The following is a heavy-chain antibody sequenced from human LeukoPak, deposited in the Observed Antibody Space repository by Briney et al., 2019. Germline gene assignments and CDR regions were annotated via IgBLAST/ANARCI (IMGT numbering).Heavy chain of an antibody. CDR1: GGTFSSYA. V-gene: IGHV1-69*05. Sequence: ASVKVSCKASGGTFSSYAISWVRQAPGQGLEWMGGIIPIFGTANYAQKFQGRVTITTDESTSTAYMELSSLRSEDTAVYYCARLSTTVNNYYYYMDVWGKGTTVTVSS. J-gene: IGHJ6*03. CDR2: IIPIFGTA. CDR3: ARLSTTVNNYYYYMDV. D-gene: IGHD4-11*01.